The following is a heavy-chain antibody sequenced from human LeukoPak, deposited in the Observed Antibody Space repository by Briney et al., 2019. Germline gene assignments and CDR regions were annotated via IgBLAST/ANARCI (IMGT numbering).Heavy chain of an antibody. CDR3: ATRPYGSASDY. V-gene: IGHV3-23*01. D-gene: IGHD3-10*01. J-gene: IGHJ4*02. Sequence: GGSLRLSCAASGFTFSSYAMSWVRQAPGKGLEWVSTISNNNGNTYYADSVKGRFTISRDNSKDTLYLQMNSLTAEDTAVYYCATRPYGSASDYWGQGTLVTVSS. CDR1: GFTFSSYA. CDR2: ISNNNGNT.